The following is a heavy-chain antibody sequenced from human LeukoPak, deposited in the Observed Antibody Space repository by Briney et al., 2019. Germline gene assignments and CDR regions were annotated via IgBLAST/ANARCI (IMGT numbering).Heavy chain of an antibody. D-gene: IGHD6-13*01. CDR1: GYTSTSYD. CDR3: VRAYSSSWYTY. CDR2: MNPNSGNT. Sequence: GASVKVSCKASGYTSTSYDINWVRQATGQGLQWMGWMNPNSGNTGYAQKFQGRVTMTRNTSISTAYMELSSLRSEDTAVYYCVRAYSSSWYTYWGQGTLVTVSS. J-gene: IGHJ4*02. V-gene: IGHV1-8*01.